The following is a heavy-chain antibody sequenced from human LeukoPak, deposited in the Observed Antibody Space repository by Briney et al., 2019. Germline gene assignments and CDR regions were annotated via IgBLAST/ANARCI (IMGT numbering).Heavy chain of an antibody. CDR3: ARDRVQGFYYYYGMDV. CDR2: IYSGGST. V-gene: IGHV3-66*01. CDR1: GFTVSSNY. D-gene: IGHD1-1*01. J-gene: IGHJ6*02. Sequence: PGGSLRLSCAASGFTVSSNYMSWVRQAPGKGLEWVSVIYSGGSTYYADSVKGRFTISRDNSKNTLYLQMNSLRAEDTAVYYCARDRVQGFYYYYGMDVWGQGTTVTVSS.